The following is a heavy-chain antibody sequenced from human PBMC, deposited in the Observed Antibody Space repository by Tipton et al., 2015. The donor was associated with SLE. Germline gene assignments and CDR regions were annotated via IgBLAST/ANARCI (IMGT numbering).Heavy chain of an antibody. V-gene: IGHV4-39*07. D-gene: IGHD3-3*01. J-gene: IGHJ4*02. CDR1: GGSISTTDHY. CDR3: ARVRDYDFWSGYYGGGYFDY. Sequence: TLSLTCTVSGGSISTTDHYWGWIRQPPGKGLEWIGSVFYSGSTYYNPSLKSRVTISVDTSKNQFSLKLSSVTAADTAVYYCARVRDYDFWSGYYGGGYFDYWGQGTLVTVSS. CDR2: VFYSGST.